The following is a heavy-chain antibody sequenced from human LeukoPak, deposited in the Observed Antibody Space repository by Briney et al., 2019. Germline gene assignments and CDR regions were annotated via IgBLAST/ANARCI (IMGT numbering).Heavy chain of an antibody. CDR2: INPNSGAT. CDR1: GGTFSSYA. J-gene: IGHJ4*02. V-gene: IGHV1-2*02. Sequence: ASVKVSCKASGGTFSSYAISWVRQAPGQGLEWMAWINPNSGATNYAPKFQGRVTLTRDTSITTAYMELSRLRSDDTAVYYCARDFGRYSGYDFDFWGQGTLVTVSS. CDR3: ARDFGRYSGYDFDF. D-gene: IGHD5-12*01.